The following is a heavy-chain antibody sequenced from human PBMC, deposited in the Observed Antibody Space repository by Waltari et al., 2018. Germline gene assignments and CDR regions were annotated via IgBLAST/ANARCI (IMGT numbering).Heavy chain of an antibody. J-gene: IGHJ6*02. CDR2: IYYSGST. Sequence: QVQLQESGPGLVKPSETLSLTCIVSGGSISSHYWSWIRQPPGKGLEWIGYIYYSGSTNYNPSLKSRVTISVDTSKNQFSLKLSSVTAADTAVYYCARARDCSGGSCFNYYYGMDVWGQGTTVTVSS. V-gene: IGHV4-59*11. CDR3: ARARDCSGGSCFNYYYGMDV. CDR1: GGSISSHY. D-gene: IGHD2-15*01.